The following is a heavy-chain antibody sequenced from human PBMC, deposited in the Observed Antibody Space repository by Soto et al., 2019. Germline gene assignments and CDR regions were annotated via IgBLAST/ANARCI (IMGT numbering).Heavy chain of an antibody. V-gene: IGHV5-10-1*01. D-gene: IGHD3-16*01. CDR1: GYSFTSYW. Sequence: WESLKISCKGSGYSFTSYWISWVRQMPGKGLEWMGRIDPSDSYTNYSPSFQGHVTISADKSISTAYLQWSSLKASDTAMYYCAKADAILITGDYYYGMDVWSLGSTVTVSS. CDR3: AKADAILITGDYYYGMDV. CDR2: IDPSDSYT. J-gene: IGHJ6*02.